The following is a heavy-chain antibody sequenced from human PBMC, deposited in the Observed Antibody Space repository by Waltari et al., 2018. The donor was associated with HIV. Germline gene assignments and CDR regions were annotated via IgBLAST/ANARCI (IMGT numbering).Heavy chain of an antibody. V-gene: IGHV3-15*02. CDR2: IKSKTDCGTA. J-gene: IGHJ3*02. CDR3: TTDFGRIADAFDI. CDR1: GFTFNNAW. D-gene: IGHD3-3*01. Sequence: EVQLVESGGALVKPGGSLRLSCAASGFTFNNAWMTWVRQAPGKGLEWVGRIKSKTDCGTADYTVPVKGRFIISRDDSKNTLYLQMNSLKTEDTAVYYCTTDFGRIADAFDIWGQGTMVTVSS.